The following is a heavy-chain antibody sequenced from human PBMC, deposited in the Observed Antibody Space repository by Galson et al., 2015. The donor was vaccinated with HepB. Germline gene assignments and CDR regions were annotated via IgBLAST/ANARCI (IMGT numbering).Heavy chain of an antibody. CDR3: ARGIVVVPAAISWFDP. J-gene: IGHJ5*02. V-gene: IGHV1-69*13. D-gene: IGHD2-2*01. CDR1: GGTFSSYA. Sequence: SVKVSCKASGGTFSSYAISWVRQAPGQGLEWMGGIIPIFGTANYAQKFQGRVTITADESTSTAYMELSSLRSEDTAVYYCARGIVVVPAAISWFDPWGQGTLVTVSS. CDR2: IIPIFGTA.